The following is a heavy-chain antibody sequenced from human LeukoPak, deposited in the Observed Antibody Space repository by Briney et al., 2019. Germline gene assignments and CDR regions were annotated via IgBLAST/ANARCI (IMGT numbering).Heavy chain of an antibody. CDR3: ARDRGTAMVLDAFDI. V-gene: IGHV4-34*01. J-gene: IGHJ3*02. CDR2: IYYSGST. D-gene: IGHD5-18*01. Sequence: SETLSLTCAVYGGSFSGYYWSWIRQPPGKGLEWIGYIYYSGSTYYNPSLKSRVTISVDTSKNQFSLKLSSVTAADTAVYYCARDRGTAMVLDAFDIWGQGTMVTVSS. CDR1: GGSFSGYY.